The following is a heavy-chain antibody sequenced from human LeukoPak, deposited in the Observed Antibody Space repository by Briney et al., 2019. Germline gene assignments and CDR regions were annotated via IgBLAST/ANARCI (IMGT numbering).Heavy chain of an antibody. CDR1: GDSISSSSYY. J-gene: IGHJ4*02. D-gene: IGHD1-7*01. V-gene: IGHV4-39*01. CDR2: ISYSGGT. CDR3: ARRKTGTMEDS. Sequence: PSETLSLTCTVSGDSISSSSYYWVWIRQPPGSGLEWIGTISYSGGTFYTPSLNSRVTISVDTSKNQVSLKLRSVAAADTAVYYCARRKTGTMEDSWGQGTLVTVSS.